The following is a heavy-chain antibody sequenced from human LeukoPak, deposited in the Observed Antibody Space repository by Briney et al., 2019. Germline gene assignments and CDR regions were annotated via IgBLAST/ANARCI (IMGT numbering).Heavy chain of an antibody. Sequence: GGSLRLSCAASGFTFSSYSMNWVRQAPGKGLEWVSSISGSGSYIDYADSVKGRFTISRDNARNSLYLQMNSLRAEDTAVYYCARQDYYDSSGYYEVVGFIWGQGTLVTVSS. CDR3: ARQDYYDSSGYYEVVGFI. J-gene: IGHJ4*02. D-gene: IGHD3-22*01. CDR2: ISGSGSYI. V-gene: IGHV3-21*01. CDR1: GFTFSSYS.